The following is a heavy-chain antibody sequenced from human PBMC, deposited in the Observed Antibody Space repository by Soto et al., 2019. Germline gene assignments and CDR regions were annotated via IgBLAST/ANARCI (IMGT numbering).Heavy chain of an antibody. Sequence: RRLSCAASGFTFSSYGMHWVRQAPGKGLEWVAVIWYDGSNKYYADSVKGRFTISRDNSKDTLYLQMNSLRAEDTAVYYCARASWGSYRFFDYWGQGTLVTVSS. CDR2: IWYDGSNK. J-gene: IGHJ4*02. CDR1: GFTFSSYG. V-gene: IGHV3-33*01. CDR3: ARASWGSYRFFDY. D-gene: IGHD3-16*02.